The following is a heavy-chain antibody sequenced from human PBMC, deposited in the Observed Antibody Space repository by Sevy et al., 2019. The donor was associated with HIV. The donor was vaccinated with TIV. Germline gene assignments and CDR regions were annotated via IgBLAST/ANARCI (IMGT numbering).Heavy chain of an antibody. J-gene: IGHJ3*01. CDR3: ATQKDGYKFAEDGSLQFFPDAIDV. CDR2: FYVGGDK. V-gene: IGHV3-53*01. Sequence: GGSLRLSCAASGFGVNNKYMSWVRQAPGEGLEWVAIFYVGGDKYYTESVKGRFNISRDTSKNILYLQMHGLRPDDTAVYYCATQKDGYKFAEDGSLQFFPDAIDVWGQGTMVTVSS. D-gene: IGHD3-3*01. CDR1: GFGVNNKY.